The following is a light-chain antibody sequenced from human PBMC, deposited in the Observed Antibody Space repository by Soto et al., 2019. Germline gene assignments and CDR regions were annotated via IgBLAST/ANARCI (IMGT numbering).Light chain of an antibody. CDR1: QSVSNY. Sequence: EIVLTQSPGTLSLSPGERATLSCRASQSVSNYLAWYQQKPGQAPRLLIYGSSSRATGIPDRFRGSGSGTDFTLTISRLEPEDFAVYYCQQYGTFRTFGQGTKVEIK. J-gene: IGKJ1*01. V-gene: IGKV3-20*01. CDR3: QQYGTFRT. CDR2: GSS.